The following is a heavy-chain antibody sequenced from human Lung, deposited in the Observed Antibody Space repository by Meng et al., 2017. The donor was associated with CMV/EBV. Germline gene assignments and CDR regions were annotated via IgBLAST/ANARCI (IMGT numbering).Heavy chain of an antibody. D-gene: IGHD1-26*01. CDR3: ARVEVGITSGDY. CDR1: GYTFTNYG. CDR2: ISAYNGNT. V-gene: IGHV1-18*01. J-gene: IGHJ4*02. Sequence: GQLVLSGGEVNKPGASVKVSCKASGYTFTNYGITWVLQAPGQGLEWMGWISAYNGNTNYAQTLQGRLTMTTDTSTSTAYMELRSLRSDDTAVYYCARVEVGITSGDYWGQGTLVTVSS.